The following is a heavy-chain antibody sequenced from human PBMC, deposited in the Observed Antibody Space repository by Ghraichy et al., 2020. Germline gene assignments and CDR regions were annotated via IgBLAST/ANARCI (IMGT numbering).Heavy chain of an antibody. J-gene: IGHJ4*02. Sequence: ETLSLTCVASGFTFSSHAMNWVRQAPGKGLEWVSVLSGSGGNTYYAGSVKGRFTISRDNSKGTLYLQMNSLRVEDTAIYYCAKDVGREGASTRGFDNWGQGTLVTVSS. CDR2: LSGSGGNT. CDR1: GFTFSSHA. CDR3: AKDVGREGASTRGFDN. D-gene: IGHD1-26*01. V-gene: IGHV3-23*01.